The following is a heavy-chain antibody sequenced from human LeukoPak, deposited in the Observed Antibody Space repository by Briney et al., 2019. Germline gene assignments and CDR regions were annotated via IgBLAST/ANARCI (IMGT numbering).Heavy chain of an antibody. CDR1: GGSISSYH. J-gene: IGHJ4*02. V-gene: IGHV4-59*12. CDR2: IYHSGST. Sequence: SETLSLTCTVSGGSISSYHWSWIRQPPGKGLEWIGYIYHSGSTNYNPSLKSRVTISVDTSKNQFSLKLSSVTAADTAVYYCARYDVGWYYFDYWGQGTLVTVSS. D-gene: IGHD6-19*01. CDR3: ARYDVGWYYFDY.